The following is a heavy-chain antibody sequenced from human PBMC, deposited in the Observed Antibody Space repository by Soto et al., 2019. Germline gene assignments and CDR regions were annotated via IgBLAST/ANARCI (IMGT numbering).Heavy chain of an antibody. J-gene: IGHJ4*02. CDR1: GYSFATFW. CDR2: IYPGDSNT. D-gene: IGHD2-8*02. V-gene: IGHV5-51*01. CDR3: ARQVTTGGHY. Sequence: PGESLKISCRGSGYSFATFWIGWVRQMPGKGLEWMAIIYPGDSNTKYSPSFQGQVTISADKSISTAYLQWSSLKASDTAMYYCARQVTTGGHYWGQGTLVTVSS.